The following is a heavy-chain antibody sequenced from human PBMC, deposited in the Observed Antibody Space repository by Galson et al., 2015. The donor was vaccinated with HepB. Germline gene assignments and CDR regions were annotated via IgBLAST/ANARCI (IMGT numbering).Heavy chain of an antibody. Sequence: TLSLTCTVSGGSINTGGYYWSWIRQRPGKGLEWIGYIFYSGSTNYSPPLKSRVIISLDASKNQFSLRLSSVTAADTAVYYCARAVFLSGVIHDAFDLWGQGRMVTVSS. CDR3: ARAVFLSGVIHDAFDL. CDR1: GGSINTGGYY. CDR2: IFYSGST. D-gene: IGHD2-21*01. J-gene: IGHJ3*01. V-gene: IGHV4-31*03.